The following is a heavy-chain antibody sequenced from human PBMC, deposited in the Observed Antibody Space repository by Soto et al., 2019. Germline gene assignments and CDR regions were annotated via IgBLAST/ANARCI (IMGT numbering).Heavy chain of an antibody. V-gene: IGHV1-69*13. J-gene: IGHJ4*02. D-gene: IGHD3-9*01. Sequence: SVKVSCKASGGTFSSYAISWVRQAPGRGLEWMGGIIPIFGTANYAQKFQGRVTITADESTSTAYMELSSLRSEDTAVYYCARGRRKYDILTGYPNWGQGTLVTVSS. CDR2: IIPIFGTA. CDR3: ARGRRKYDILTGYPN. CDR1: GGTFSSYA.